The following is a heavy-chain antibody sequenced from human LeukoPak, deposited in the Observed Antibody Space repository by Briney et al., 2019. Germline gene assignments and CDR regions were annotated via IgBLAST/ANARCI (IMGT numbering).Heavy chain of an antibody. CDR1: GFTFSSYE. V-gene: IGHV3-48*03. CDR3: ARWGSLGY. CDR2: ISSSGSAI. Sequence: GGSLRPSCAASGFTFSSYEMNWVRQAPGKGLEWVSKISSSGSAIYYADSVKGRFTISRDNAKSTLYLQMNSLRVEDTAVYYCARWGSLGYWGQGTLVTVSS. D-gene: IGHD3-16*01. J-gene: IGHJ4*02.